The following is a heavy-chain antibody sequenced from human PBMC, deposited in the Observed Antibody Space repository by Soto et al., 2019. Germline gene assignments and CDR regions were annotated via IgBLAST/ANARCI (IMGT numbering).Heavy chain of an antibody. D-gene: IGHD3-10*01. Sequence: SETLSLTCTFSCGSISSSKNYWGWIRQPPGKRLEWIGTISYSGSTYYNPSLNGRVIISADTSKNQFSLKLSSLTAADTAVYYCSRRYSFGSGKYGVDVWGQGTMVTVSS. CDR2: ISYSGST. V-gene: IGHV4-39*01. CDR3: SRRYSFGSGKYGVDV. J-gene: IGHJ6*02. CDR1: CGSISSSKNY.